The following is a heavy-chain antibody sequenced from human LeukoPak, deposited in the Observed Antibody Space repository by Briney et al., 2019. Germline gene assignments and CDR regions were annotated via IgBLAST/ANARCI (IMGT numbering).Heavy chain of an antibody. CDR2: ISYDGSNK. Sequence: GGSLRLSCAASGFTFSSYAMHWVRQAPGKGLEWVAVISYDGSNKYYADSVKGRFTISRDNSKNTLYLQMNSLRAEDTAVYYCARGLSVQQLVRFYFDYWGQGTLVTVSS. V-gene: IGHV3-30-3*01. D-gene: IGHD6-13*01. J-gene: IGHJ4*02. CDR3: ARGLSVQQLVRFYFDY. CDR1: GFTFSSYA.